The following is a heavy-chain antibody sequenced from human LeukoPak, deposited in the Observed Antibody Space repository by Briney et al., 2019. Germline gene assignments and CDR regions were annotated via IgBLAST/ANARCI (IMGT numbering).Heavy chain of an antibody. CDR2: ISSNGDST. D-gene: IGHD1-1*01. Sequence: SGGSLRLSCAASGFTFSGYAMHWVRQAPGKGLEYVSAISSNGDSTYYANSVKGRFTISRDNSKNTLYLQMGRLRAEDMAVYYCARGYNYGRFLDYWGQGTLVTVSS. V-gene: IGHV3-64*01. J-gene: IGHJ4*02. CDR3: ARGYNYGRFLDY. CDR1: GFTFSGYA.